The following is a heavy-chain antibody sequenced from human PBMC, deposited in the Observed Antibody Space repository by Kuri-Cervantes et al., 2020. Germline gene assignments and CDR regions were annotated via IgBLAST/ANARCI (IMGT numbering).Heavy chain of an antibody. D-gene: IGHD5-12*01. J-gene: IGHJ4*02. CDR2: ISSSSSYI. CDR1: GFTFSSYS. V-gene: IGHV3-21*01. CDR3: ARDEGPRPTTALTH. Sequence: GGSLRLSCAASGFTFSSYSMNWVRQAPGKGLEWVSSISSSSSYIYYADSVKGRFTISRDNPKNSLYLQMNSLRAEDTAVYYCARDEGPRPTTALTHWGQGTLVTVSS.